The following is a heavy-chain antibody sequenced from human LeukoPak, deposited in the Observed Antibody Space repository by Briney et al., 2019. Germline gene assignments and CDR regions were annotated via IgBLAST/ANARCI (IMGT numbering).Heavy chain of an antibody. V-gene: IGHV4-34*01. CDR1: GGSFSGYY. Sequence: SETLSLTCAVYGGSFSGYYWTWIRQPPGKGLEWIGEINHSGSTNYNPSLKSRVTISVDTSENQFSLKLSSVTVADTAVYYCARERPYGDYSDYWGQGTLVTVSS. J-gene: IGHJ4*02. D-gene: IGHD4-17*01. CDR2: INHSGST. CDR3: ARERPYGDYSDY.